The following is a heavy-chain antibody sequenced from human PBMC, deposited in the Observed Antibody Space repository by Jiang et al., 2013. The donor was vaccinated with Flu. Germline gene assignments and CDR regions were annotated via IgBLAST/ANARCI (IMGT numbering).Heavy chain of an antibody. CDR1: SISSYY. D-gene: IGHD3-10*01. CDR2: IYYSGST. V-gene: IGHV4-59*01. CDR3: AGTWSPLHYGSGSYYPPIWFDP. Sequence: SISSYYWSWIRQPPGKGLEWIGYIYYSGSTNXNPSLKSRVTISVDTSKNQFSLKMSSVTAADTAVYYCAGTWSPLHYGSGSYYPPIWFDPWGQGTLVTVSS. J-gene: IGHJ5*02.